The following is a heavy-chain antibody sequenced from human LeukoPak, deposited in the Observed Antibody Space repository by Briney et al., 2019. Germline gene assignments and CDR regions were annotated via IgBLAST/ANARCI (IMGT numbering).Heavy chain of an antibody. J-gene: IGHJ4*02. CDR2: IYYRRTI. Sequence: SETLSLTCTVSGGSISSYYWSWIRQPPGKGLEWIGYIYYRRTINYNPSLKSRVTVSIDTSKNQFSLKLSSVTAADTAVYYCARAHYSGSGTYYNRAFDYWGQGTLVTVSS. CDR3: ARAHYSGSGTYYNRAFDY. D-gene: IGHD3-10*01. CDR1: GGSISSYY. V-gene: IGHV4-59*01.